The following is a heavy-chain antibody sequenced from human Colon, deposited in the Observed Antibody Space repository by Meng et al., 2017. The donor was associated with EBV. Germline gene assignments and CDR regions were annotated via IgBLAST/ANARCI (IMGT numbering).Heavy chain of an antibody. CDR3: ARTFGYCSNNNCPRTLGY. D-gene: IGHD2-2*03. CDR1: GGSLSGYY. Sequence: QVPLQQGGAGLLKPSETLSLTCGVSGGSLSGYYWSWIRHFPGRTLEFIGDINHSGSANYNPSLRSRVTISVDTSKNQIFLNLHSVTAADTAVYHCARTFGYCSNNNCPRTLGYWGQGTLVTVSS. J-gene: IGHJ4*02. CDR2: INHSGSA. V-gene: IGHV4-34*02.